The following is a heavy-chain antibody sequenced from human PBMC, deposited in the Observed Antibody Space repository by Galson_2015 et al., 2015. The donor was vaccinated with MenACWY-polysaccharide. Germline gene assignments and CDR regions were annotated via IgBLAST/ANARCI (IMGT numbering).Heavy chain of an antibody. Sequence: GGGQSSHHADSVKGRFTVSRDNSKNTLYLQMNSLRAEDTAVYYCAKDQPLCTGDCPYERFDSWGQGTLVTVSS. V-gene: IGHV3-23*01. CDR3: AKDQPLCTGDCPYERFDS. CDR2: GGGQSS. J-gene: IGHJ4*02. D-gene: IGHD2-8*02.